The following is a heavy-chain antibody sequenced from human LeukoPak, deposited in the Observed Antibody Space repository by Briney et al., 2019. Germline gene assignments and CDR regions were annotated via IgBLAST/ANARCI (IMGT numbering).Heavy chain of an antibody. J-gene: IGHJ3*02. D-gene: IGHD1-26*01. CDR1: GYTLTELS. V-gene: IGHV1-24*01. Sequence: ASVKVSCKVSGYTLTELSMHWVRQAPGKGLEWMGGFDPEDGETIYAQKFQGRVTMTEDTSTDTAYMELSSLRSEYTAVYYCAVPWEPRPFDAFDIWGQGTMVTVSS. CDR3: AVPWEPRPFDAFDI. CDR2: FDPEDGET.